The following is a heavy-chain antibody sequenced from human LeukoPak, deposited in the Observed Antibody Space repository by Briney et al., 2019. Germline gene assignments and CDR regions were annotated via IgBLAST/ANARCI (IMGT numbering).Heavy chain of an antibody. Sequence: SETLSLTCTVSGGAISSYYWSWIRQSPGKGMEWIGYIYYSGGTNYNPSFKSRVTLSVDTSKYQFSLKLRYVTAADTAVYYCARNGGYTYAPYYFDYWGQGTLVTVSS. J-gene: IGHJ4*02. CDR1: GGAISSYY. V-gene: IGHV4-59*01. CDR2: IYYSGGT. D-gene: IGHD5-18*01. CDR3: ARNGGYTYAPYYFDY.